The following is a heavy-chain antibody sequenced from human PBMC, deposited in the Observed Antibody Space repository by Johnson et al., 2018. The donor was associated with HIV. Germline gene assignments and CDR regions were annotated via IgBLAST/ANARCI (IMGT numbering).Heavy chain of an antibody. CDR3: ASPYYYDSSGSPRYAFDI. J-gene: IGHJ3*02. CDR2: ISYDGSNK. D-gene: IGHD3-22*01. V-gene: IGHV3-30-3*01. Sequence: QVQLVESGGGLVKPGGSLRLSCAASGFTFSDYYMSWIRQAPGKGLEWVAVISYDGSNKYYADSVKGRFTISRDNSKNTLYLQMNSLRAEDTAVYYCASPYYYDSSGSPRYAFDIWGQGTMVTVSS. CDR1: GFTFSDYY.